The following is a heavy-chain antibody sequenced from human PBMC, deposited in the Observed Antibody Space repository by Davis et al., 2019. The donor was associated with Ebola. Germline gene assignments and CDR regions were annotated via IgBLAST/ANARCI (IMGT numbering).Heavy chain of an antibody. CDR2: ISYDGSNK. CDR3: ARGRPGILTGYKVTEVDY. D-gene: IGHD3-9*01. V-gene: IGHV3-30*03. Sequence: GGSLRLSCAASGFTFSNYAMHWVRQAPGKGLDWVAVISYDGSNKYYADSVKGRFTISRDNSKNTLYLQMNSLRAEDTAVYYCARGRPGILTGYKVTEVDYWGQGTLVTVSS. J-gene: IGHJ4*02. CDR1: GFTFSNYA.